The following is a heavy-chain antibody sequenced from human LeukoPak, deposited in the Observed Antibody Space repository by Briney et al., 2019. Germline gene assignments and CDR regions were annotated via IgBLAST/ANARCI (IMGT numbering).Heavy chain of an antibody. CDR2: ISSSSSTI. CDR1: GFTFSTYS. V-gene: IGHV3-48*01. CDR3: ASRRYFDWLYYY. Sequence: GGSLRLSCAASGFTFSTYSMNWVRQAPGKGLEWVSYISSSSSTILYADSVKGRFTISRDNAKNSLYLQMNSLRAEDTAVYYCASRRYFDWLYYYWGQGTLVTVSS. J-gene: IGHJ4*02. D-gene: IGHD3-9*01.